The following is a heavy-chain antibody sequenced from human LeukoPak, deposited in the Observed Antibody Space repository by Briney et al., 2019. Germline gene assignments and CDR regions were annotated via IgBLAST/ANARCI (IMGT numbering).Heavy chain of an antibody. CDR2: IYTSGST. J-gene: IGHJ4*02. V-gene: IGHV4-61*02. CDR1: GGSISSGSYY. D-gene: IGHD5-24*01. Sequence: SQTLSLTCTVSGGSISSGSYYWSWIRQPVGKGLEWIGRIYTSGSTNYNPSLKSRVTISVDTSKNQFSLKLSSVTAADTAVYYCARRTAMATTYYFDYWGQGTLVTVSS. CDR3: ARRTAMATTYYFDY.